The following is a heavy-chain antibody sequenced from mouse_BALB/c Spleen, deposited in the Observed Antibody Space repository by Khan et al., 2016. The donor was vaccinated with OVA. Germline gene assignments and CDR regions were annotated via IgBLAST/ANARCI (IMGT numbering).Heavy chain of an antibody. V-gene: IGHV4-2*02. CDR1: GFAFSRYW. J-gene: IGHJ3*01. CDR3: ARLERYGHLAD. D-gene: IGHD2-14*01. CDR2: INPGSRTI. Sequence: EVQLQESGGGLVQPGGSLILSCAASGFAFSRYWMSWARQAPGKGQEWIGEINPGSRTINYSPSLKDKFIISRDNAKNTLYLQMRKVRSEDTALYYCARLERYGHLADWGQGTLVTVSA.